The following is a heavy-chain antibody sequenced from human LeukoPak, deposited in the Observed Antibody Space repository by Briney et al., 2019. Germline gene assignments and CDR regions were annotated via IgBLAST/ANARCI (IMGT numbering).Heavy chain of an antibody. V-gene: IGHV4-39*01. CDR3: ATRDGSY. D-gene: IGHD5-24*01. CDR2: ISYSGST. J-gene: IGHJ4*02. Sequence: SETLSLTCTVSGGSISSNNYYWGWIRQPPGKGLEWIASISYSGSTYYNPSLKSRITISADTSKNQFSLKLSSVTAADTAVYYCATRDGSYWGQGTLVTVSS. CDR1: GGSISSNNYY.